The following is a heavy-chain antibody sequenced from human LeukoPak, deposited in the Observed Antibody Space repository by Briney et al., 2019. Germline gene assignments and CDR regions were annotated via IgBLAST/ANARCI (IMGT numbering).Heavy chain of an antibody. J-gene: IGHJ4*02. CDR3: ATTRRYSSSRYLGFFDY. V-gene: IGHV3-23*01. Sequence: AGGSLRLSCAASGFTFSNAWMSWVRQAPGKGLEWVSAISGGGDTTYYADSVQGRFTISRDYSKNTLYLQMNSLRAEDTAVYYCATTRRYSSSRYLGFFDYWGPGTLVTVSS. CDR2: ISGGGDTT. D-gene: IGHD6-6*01. CDR1: GFTFSNAW.